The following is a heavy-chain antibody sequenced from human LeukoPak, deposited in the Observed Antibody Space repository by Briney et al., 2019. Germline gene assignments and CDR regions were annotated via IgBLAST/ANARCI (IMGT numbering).Heavy chain of an antibody. Sequence: GASVKVSCKASGYTFTSYGISWVRQAPGQGLEWMGWINPNSGGTNYAQKFQGRVTMTRDTSISTAYMELSRLRSDDTAVYYCARPNPEGYDFWSDAFDYWGQGTLVTVSS. J-gene: IGHJ4*02. D-gene: IGHD3-3*01. V-gene: IGHV1-2*02. CDR2: INPNSGGT. CDR1: GYTFTSYG. CDR3: ARPNPEGYDFWSDAFDY.